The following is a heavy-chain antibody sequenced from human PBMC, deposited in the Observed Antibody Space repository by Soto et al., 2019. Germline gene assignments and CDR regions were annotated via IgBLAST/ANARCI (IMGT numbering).Heavy chain of an antibody. CDR3: ARDPDTALDY. CDR2: ISFDGSTQ. D-gene: IGHD5-18*01. CDR1: GFTLSSFG. J-gene: IGHJ4*02. V-gene: IGHV3-30*03. Sequence: QVQLVESGGGVVQPGRSLRLSCAASGFTLSSFGMHWVRQAPGKGLEWVAVISFDGSTQYYADSVKGRFTISRDTSKKPLYLQMNSLTVEDAAVYYCARDPDTALDYWGQGTLVTVSS.